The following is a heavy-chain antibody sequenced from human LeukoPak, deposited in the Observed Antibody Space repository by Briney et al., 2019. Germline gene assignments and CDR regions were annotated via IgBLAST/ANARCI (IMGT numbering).Heavy chain of an antibody. J-gene: IGHJ4*02. V-gene: IGHV1-46*01. CDR2: INPSGGST. D-gene: IGHD3-3*01. CDR1: GYTFTSYY. CDR3: ARTGEYYDFWSGYSNY. Sequence: GASVKVSCKASGYTFTSYYMHWVRQAPGQGLEWMGIINPSGGSTSYAQKFQGRVTMTRDTYTSTVYMELSSLRSEDTAVYYCARTGEYYDFWSGYSNYWGQGTLVTVSS.